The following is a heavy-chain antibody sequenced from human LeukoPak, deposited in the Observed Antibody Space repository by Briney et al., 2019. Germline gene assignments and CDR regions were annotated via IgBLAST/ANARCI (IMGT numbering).Heavy chain of an antibody. CDR2: ISGSGGST. V-gene: IGHV3-23*01. CDR1: GVTFSSYA. CDR3: AKDYSSCYLRGFDDY. Sequence: GGSLRLSCAASGVTFSSYAMSWVRQAPGKGLEWVSAISGSGGSTYYADSVKGRFTISRDNSTNTLYLQMNSLRAEDTAVYYCAKDYSSCYLRGFDDYWGQGTLVTVSS. D-gene: IGHD6-13*01. J-gene: IGHJ4*02.